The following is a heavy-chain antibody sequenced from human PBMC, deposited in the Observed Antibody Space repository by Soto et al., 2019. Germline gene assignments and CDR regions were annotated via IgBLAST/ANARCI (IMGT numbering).Heavy chain of an antibody. CDR3: AKDGNWLDVYFDV. CDR1: GIEFSNYA. D-gene: IGHD6-19*01. CDR2: SSASGRSR. J-gene: IGHJ4*02. Sequence: VGSLRLSCVASGIEFSNYAMSWVRQAPGKGLEWVSISSASGRSRYHADSVKGRFTISRDNSKNTLYLHMTNLRAEDTAVYYCAKDGNWLDVYFDVWGQGTPVTVSS. V-gene: IGHV3-23*01.